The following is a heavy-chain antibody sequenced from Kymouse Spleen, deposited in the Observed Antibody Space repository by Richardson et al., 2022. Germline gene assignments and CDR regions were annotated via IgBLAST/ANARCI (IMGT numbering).Heavy chain of an antibody. J-gene: IGHJ6*02. V-gene: IGHV3-21*03. CDR3: ARGDTQLVRGLYYYYYYGMDV. Sequence: EVQLVESGGGLVKPGGSLRLSCAASGFTFSSYSMNWVRQAPGKGLEWVSSISSSSSYIYYADSVKGRFTISRDNAKNSLYLQMNSLRAEDTAVYYCARGDTQLVRGLYYYYYYGMDVWGQGTTVTVSS. CDR1: GFTFSSYS. CDR2: ISSSSSYI. D-gene: IGHD6-6*01.